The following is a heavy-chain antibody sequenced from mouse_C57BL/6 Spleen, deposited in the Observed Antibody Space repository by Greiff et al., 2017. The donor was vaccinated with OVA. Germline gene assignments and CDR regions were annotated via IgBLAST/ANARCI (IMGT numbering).Heavy chain of an antibody. Sequence: EVQGVESGGGLVQSGRSLRLSCATSGFTFSDFYMEWVRQAPGKGLEWIAASRNKANDYTTEYSASVKGRFIVSRDTSQSILYLQMNALRAEDTAIYYCARGHYDGYRYVDYAMDYWGQGTSVTVSS. CDR1: GFTFSDFY. V-gene: IGHV7-1*01. J-gene: IGHJ4*01. CDR2: SRNKANDYTT. CDR3: ARGHYDGYRYVDYAMDY. D-gene: IGHD2-3*01.